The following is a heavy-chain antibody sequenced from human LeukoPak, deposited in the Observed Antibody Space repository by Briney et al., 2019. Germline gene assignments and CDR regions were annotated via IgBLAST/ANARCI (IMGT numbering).Heavy chain of an antibody. CDR2: ISWNSGSI. V-gene: IGHV3-9*01. CDR3: AREMVGATGSDY. D-gene: IGHD1-26*01. CDR1: GFTFDDYA. J-gene: IGHJ4*02. Sequence: GGSLRLSCAASGFTFDDYAMPWVRQAPGKGLEWVSGISWNSGSIGYADSVKGRFTISRDNAKNSLYLQMNSLRAEDTAVYYCAREMVGATGSDYWGQGTLVTVSS.